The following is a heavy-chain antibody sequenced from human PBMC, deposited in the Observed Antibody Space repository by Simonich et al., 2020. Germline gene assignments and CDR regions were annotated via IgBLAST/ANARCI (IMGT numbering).Heavy chain of an antibody. CDR1: GFTFSSYW. J-gene: IGHJ3*02. D-gene: IGHD4-4*01. Sequence: EVQLVESGGGLVQPGGSLRLSCAASGFTFSSYWMHWVRQAPGKGLVWVSRINRNGSRPTDAASGKGRFTNSRNNAKNTLYLQMNSLRAQDTAVYYCARDYSNYDAFDIWGQGTMVTVSS. CDR2: INRNGSRP. CDR3: ARDYSNYDAFDI. V-gene: IGHV3-74*03.